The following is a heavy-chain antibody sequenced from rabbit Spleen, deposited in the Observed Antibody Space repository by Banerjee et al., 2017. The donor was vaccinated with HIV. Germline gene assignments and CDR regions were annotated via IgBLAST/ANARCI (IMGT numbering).Heavy chain of an antibody. J-gene: IGHJ4*01. V-gene: IGHV1S45*01. Sequence: QEQLVESGGGLVQPEGSLTLTCKASRFSFSDRDVMCWVRQAPGKGLEWIACINTATGKAVYASWAKGRFTISRTSSTTVTLQMTSLTAADTARYFCARDLVTIIGWNFNLWGQGTLVTVS. CDR3: ARDLVTIIGWNFNL. D-gene: IGHD4-1*01. CDR1: RFSFSDRDV. CDR2: INTATGKA.